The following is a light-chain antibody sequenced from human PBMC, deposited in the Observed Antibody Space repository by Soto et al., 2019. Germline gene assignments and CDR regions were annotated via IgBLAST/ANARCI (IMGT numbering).Light chain of an antibody. V-gene: IGLV3-21*02. J-gene: IGLJ3*02. CDR2: DDT. CDR1: NIGSKS. Sequence: SYELTQPPSVSVAPGQTARITCEGHNIGSKSVHWYQLRPGQAPVVVVYDDTVRPSGIPERFSGSNSGNTATLTITRVEAGDGAGYYCQVRDSSNDYLVFGGGTK. CDR3: QVRDSSNDYLV.